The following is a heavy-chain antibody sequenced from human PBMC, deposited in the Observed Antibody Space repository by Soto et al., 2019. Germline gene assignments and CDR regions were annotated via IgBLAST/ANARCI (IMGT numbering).Heavy chain of an antibody. CDR1: EFTFTSYA. J-gene: IGHJ6*02. CDR2: ISFDGTSE. D-gene: IGHD1-26*01. V-gene: IGHV3-30-3*01. CDR3: ARPIPRWSSHYGMDV. Sequence: QLVESGGRGVQPGRSLRLSCAASEFTFTSYAMHWVRQAPGRGLEWVALISFDGTSEYYADSVKGRFIISRDNSTTMVYLQRNSPRPDDTAIYYWARPIPRWSSHYGMDVWGQGTRVTVSS.